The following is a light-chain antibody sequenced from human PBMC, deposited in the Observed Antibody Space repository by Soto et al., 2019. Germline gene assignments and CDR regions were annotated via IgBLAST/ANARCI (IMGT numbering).Light chain of an antibody. CDR1: SSNIGKNY. J-gene: IGLJ1*01. CDR2: DNN. CDR3: GTWDRNLSADV. V-gene: IGLV1-51*01. Sequence: LTQPPSVSAAPGQKVTISCSGSSSNIGKNYVSWYQQLPGTAPKLLIYDNNKRPSGIPDRFSGSKSGTSATLGITGLQTGDEADYYCGTWDRNLSADVFGTGTKVTV.